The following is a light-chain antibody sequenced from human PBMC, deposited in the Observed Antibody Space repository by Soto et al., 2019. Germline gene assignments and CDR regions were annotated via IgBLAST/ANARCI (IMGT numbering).Light chain of an antibody. V-gene: IGKV3-15*01. CDR3: QQYNNWPWT. J-gene: IGKJ1*01. Sequence: ETVLTQSPGTLSLSPGERATLSCWASQSVGSGYLAWYQQKPGQAPRLLIFGASTRATGFPARFSGSGSGTDFTLTISSLQSEDFAVYYCQQYNNWPWTFGQGTKVDI. CDR1: QSVGSGY. CDR2: GAS.